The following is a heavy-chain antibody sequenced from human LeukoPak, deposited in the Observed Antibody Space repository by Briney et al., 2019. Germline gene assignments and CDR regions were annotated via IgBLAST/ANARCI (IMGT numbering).Heavy chain of an antibody. D-gene: IGHD6-19*01. Sequence: GGSLRLSCAASGFTFSSYSMNWVRQAPGRGLEWVSSISSSSSYIYYADSVEGRFTISRDNAKNSLYLQMNSLRAEDTAVYYCARDQGYSSGLLFDYWGQGTLVAVSS. CDR2: ISSSSSYI. J-gene: IGHJ4*02. CDR1: GFTFSSYS. CDR3: ARDQGYSSGLLFDY. V-gene: IGHV3-21*01.